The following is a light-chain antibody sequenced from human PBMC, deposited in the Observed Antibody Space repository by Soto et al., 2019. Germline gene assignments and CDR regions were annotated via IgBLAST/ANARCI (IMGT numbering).Light chain of an antibody. CDR2: EVS. Sequence: QSVLAQPASVSGSPGQSIAISCTGTSSDIGAYDYVSWYQQFPDKPPKPIIYEVSHRPSGVSDRFSGSKSVNTATLTISRLQAEDEADYYCSSYTSSSTRVFGTGTKAPS. V-gene: IGLV2-14*03. CDR3: SSYTSSSTRV. CDR1: SSDIGAYDY. J-gene: IGLJ1*01.